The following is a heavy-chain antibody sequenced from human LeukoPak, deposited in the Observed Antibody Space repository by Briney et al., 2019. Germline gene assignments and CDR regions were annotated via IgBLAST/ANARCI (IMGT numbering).Heavy chain of an antibody. J-gene: IGHJ6*02. CDR2: IKQDGSEK. V-gene: IGHV3-7*03. Sequence: GGSLRLSCAASGFTFSSYWMSWVRQAPGKGLEWVANIKQDGSEKYYVDSVKGRFTISRDSAKNSLYLQMNSLRAEDTAVYYCARDLSPQKYYDFWSGYYPLYYYYGMDVWGQGTTVTVSS. D-gene: IGHD3-3*01. CDR1: GFTFSSYW. CDR3: ARDLSPQKYYDFWSGYYPLYYYYGMDV.